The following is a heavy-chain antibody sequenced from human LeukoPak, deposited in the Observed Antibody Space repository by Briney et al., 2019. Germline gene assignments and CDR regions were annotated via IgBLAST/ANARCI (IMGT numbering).Heavy chain of an antibody. CDR2: INPSGGST. V-gene: IGHV1-46*01. D-gene: IGHD6-19*01. CDR1: GYTFTSYY. CDR3: ARLGYIAAVAGTIWFDP. Sequence: ASVKVSCKASGYTFTSYYMHWVRQAPGQGLEWMGVINPSGGSTSYAQNFQGRVTMTRDTSTSTVYMELSSLRSEDTAVYYCARLGYIAAVAGTIWFDPWGQGTLVTVSS. J-gene: IGHJ5*02.